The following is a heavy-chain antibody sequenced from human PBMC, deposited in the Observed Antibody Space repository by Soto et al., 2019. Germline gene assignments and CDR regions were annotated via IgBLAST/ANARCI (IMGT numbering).Heavy chain of an antibody. CDR2: ISHTGRT. CDR3: ARVVAPYFVTCFDP. D-gene: IGHD2-21*01. CDR1: GGSISSGNSYA. J-gene: IGHJ5*02. Sequence: QLQLQESGSGLVKPSQTLFLTCAVSGGSISSGNSYAWSWIRQPPGKGLEWIGSISHTGRTSYNPPLKCRITMSVDKTKNQFSRKLSSLTAADMAMYYCARVVAPYFVTCFDPWGQGRLVIVPS. V-gene: IGHV4-30-2*01.